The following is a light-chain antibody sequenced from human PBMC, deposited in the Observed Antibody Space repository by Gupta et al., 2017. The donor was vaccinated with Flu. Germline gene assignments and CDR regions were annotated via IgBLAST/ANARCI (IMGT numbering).Light chain of an antibody. CDR2: EVN. CDR3: SPFAAGATWV. J-gene: IGLJ3*02. V-gene: IGLV2-14*01. Sequence: QSALTQPASVSGSPGQSITISCTGTSSDIGAYNYVSWYQHHPGNAPKLMIYEVNFRPSGVSGRFSGSKSGNPASLTISGLQGDDGADYYRSPFAAGATWVFGGGTKLTVL. CDR1: SSDIGAYNY.